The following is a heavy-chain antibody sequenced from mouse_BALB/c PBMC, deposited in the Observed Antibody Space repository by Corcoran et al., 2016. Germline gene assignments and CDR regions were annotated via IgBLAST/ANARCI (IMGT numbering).Heavy chain of an antibody. CDR1: GYTFSSYW. Sequence: QVQLQQSGAELMKPGASGKISCKATGYTFSSYWIEWVKQRPGHGLEWIGEILPGSGSTNYNHKFKGKATFTADTSSNTAYMQLSILTSADSAVYYCARGAITTVVAYYFDYWGQGTTLTVSS. J-gene: IGHJ2*01. D-gene: IGHD1-1*01. CDR3: ARGAITTVVAYYFDY. V-gene: IGHV1-9*01. CDR2: ILPGSGST.